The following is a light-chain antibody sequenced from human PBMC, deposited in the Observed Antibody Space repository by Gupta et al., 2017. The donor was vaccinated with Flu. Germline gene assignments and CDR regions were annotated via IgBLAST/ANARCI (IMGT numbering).Light chain of an antibody. CDR2: AYN. Sequence: SSELTQDPAVSVALGQTVSITCQGDSLRNSYASWYQQQPGPAPVLGIYAYNIRPPAIPDRFSFSSSRDKDSSTLTSAQAEDEADEDYNLQDSNNNPHVVFGGGTNLTVL. CDR1: SLRNSY. CDR3: NLQDSNNNPHVV. J-gene: IGLJ2*01. V-gene: IGLV3-19*01.